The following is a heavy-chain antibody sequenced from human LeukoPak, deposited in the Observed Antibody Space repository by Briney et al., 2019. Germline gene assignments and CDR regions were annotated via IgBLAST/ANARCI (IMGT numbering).Heavy chain of an antibody. D-gene: IGHD2-2*01. Sequence: PGGSLRLSCAATGFTFSSYAMSWVRQAPGKGLEWVSAISGSGGSTYYADSVKVRFTISRDNSKNTLYLQMNSLRAEDTAVYYCAKGRLGDCSSTSCYGYYFDYWGQGTLVTVSS. CDR3: AKGRLGDCSSTSCYGYYFDY. CDR2: ISGSGGST. CDR1: GFTFSSYA. J-gene: IGHJ4*02. V-gene: IGHV3-23*01.